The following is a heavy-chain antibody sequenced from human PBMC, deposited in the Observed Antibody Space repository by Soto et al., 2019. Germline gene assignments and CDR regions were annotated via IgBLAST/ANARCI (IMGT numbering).Heavy chain of an antibody. V-gene: IGHV4-30-4*01. D-gene: IGHD3-22*01. Sequence: SETLSLTCTVSGGSISSGDYYWSWIRQPPGKGLEWIGYIYYSGSTYYNPSLKSRVTISVDTSENQFSLKLSSVTAADTAVYYCARVVVTAYDAFDIWGQGTMVTVSS. CDR2: IYYSGST. CDR1: GGSISSGDYY. CDR3: ARVVVTAYDAFDI. J-gene: IGHJ3*02.